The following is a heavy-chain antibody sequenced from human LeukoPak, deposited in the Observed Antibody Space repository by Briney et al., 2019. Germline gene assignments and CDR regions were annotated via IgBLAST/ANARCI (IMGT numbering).Heavy chain of an antibody. CDR3: AKDIPLSGISGYYFDY. CDR2: ITGSGDST. Sequence: GSLRLSCAASGFTFSSYSMNWVRQAPGKGLEWVSAITGSGDSTYYADSVKGRFTISRDNSKNTLYLQMNSLRAEDTAVYYCAKDIPLSGISGYYFDYWGQGTLVTVSS. D-gene: IGHD1-1*01. J-gene: IGHJ4*02. CDR1: GFTFSSYS. V-gene: IGHV3-23*01.